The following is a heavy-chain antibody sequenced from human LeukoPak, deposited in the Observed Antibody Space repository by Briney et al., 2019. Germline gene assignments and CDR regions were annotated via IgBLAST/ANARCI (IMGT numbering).Heavy chain of an antibody. V-gene: IGHV5-51*01. CDR2: IYPGDSDT. CDR3: ALVRHYHDSSGYIPPHY. Sequence: VESLKISCKGSGYSFTSYWIGWVRQMPGKGLEWMGIIYPGDSDTRYSPSFQGQVTISADKSISTAYLQWSSLKASDTAMYYCALVRHYHDSSGYIPPHYWGQGTLVTVSS. D-gene: IGHD3-22*01. CDR1: GYSFTSYW. J-gene: IGHJ4*02.